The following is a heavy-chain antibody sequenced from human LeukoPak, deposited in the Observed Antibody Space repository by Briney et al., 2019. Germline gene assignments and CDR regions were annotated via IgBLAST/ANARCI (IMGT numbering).Heavy chain of an antibody. D-gene: IGHD3-22*01. CDR1: GFTFSSYW. CDR2: IKQDGSEK. V-gene: IGHV3-7*01. Sequence: GGSLRLSCAASGFTFSSYWMSWARQAPGKGLEWVANIKQDGSEKYYVDSVKGRFTISRDNAKNSLYLQMNSLRAEDTAVYYCASWKVVVSNGGSDIWGQGTMVTVSS. J-gene: IGHJ3*02. CDR3: ASWKVVVSNGGSDI.